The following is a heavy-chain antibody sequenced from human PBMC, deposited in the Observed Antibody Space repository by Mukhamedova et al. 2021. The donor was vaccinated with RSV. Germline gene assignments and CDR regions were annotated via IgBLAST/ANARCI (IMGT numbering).Heavy chain of an antibody. CDR3: ANYCSSTNCYYGSVSFDI. Sequence: GLEWVAFIRYDGSNKYYADSVEGRFTISRDNSKNTLYVQMNSLRAEDTAVYYCANYCSSTNCYYGSVSFDIWGQGTRATVSS. D-gene: IGHD2-2*01. J-gene: IGHJ3*02. CDR2: IRYDGSNK. V-gene: IGHV3-30*02.